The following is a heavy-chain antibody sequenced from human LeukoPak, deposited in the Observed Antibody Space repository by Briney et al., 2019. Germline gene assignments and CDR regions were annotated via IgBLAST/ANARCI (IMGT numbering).Heavy chain of an antibody. V-gene: IGHV1-18*01. Sequence: ASVKVSCKASGYTFTSYGISWVRQAPGQGLEWMGWISAYNGNTNYAQKLQGRVTMTTDTSTSTAYMELRSLRSDDTAVYYCASLREDYDFWSGYEDYWGQGTLVTVSS. J-gene: IGHJ4*02. CDR1: GYTFTSYG. CDR2: ISAYNGNT. CDR3: ASLREDYDFWSGYEDY. D-gene: IGHD3-3*01.